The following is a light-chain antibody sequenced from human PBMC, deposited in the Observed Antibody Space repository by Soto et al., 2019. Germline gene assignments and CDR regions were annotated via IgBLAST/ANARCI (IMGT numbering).Light chain of an antibody. V-gene: IGKV3-15*01. J-gene: IGKJ2*01. CDR2: GAS. Sequence: EIVMTQSPATLSVSPGERATLSCRASQSVRSNLAWYQQKPGQAPRLLIYGASTRATGIPARFSGSGSGTEFTLTISSLQSEDFAFYYCQQYDNWPPGTFGQGTKLDIK. CDR3: QQYDNWPPGT. CDR1: QSVRSN.